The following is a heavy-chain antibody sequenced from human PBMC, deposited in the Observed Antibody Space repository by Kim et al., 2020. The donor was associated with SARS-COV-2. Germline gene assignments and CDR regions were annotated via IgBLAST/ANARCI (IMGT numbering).Heavy chain of an antibody. CDR1: GFTFSSYA. V-gene: IGHV3-30*04. D-gene: IGHD2-21*02. Sequence: GGSLRLSCAASGFTFSSYAMHWVRQAPGKGLEWVAVISYDGSNKYYADSVKGRFTISRDNSKNTLYLQMNSLRAEDTPVYYCARDRSNIVVVTAIPGYYFDYWGQRTLVTVSS. J-gene: IGHJ4*02. CDR3: ARDRSNIVVVTAIPGYYFDY. CDR2: ISYDGSNK.